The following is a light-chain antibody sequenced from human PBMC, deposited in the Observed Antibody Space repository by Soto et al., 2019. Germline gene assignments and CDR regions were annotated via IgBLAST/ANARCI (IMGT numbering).Light chain of an antibody. CDR3: MQGSHWPT. V-gene: IGKV2-30*02. CDR1: QSLVHGDGNTY. Sequence: DVVMTQSPLSLPVTLGQPASISCRSSQSLVHGDGNTYLNWFQQRPVQSPRRLISKVSNRDSGVPARFSGSGYGTEFTLQSSRVEAEDVGIYYCMQGSHWPTFGQGTKLEIK. CDR2: KVS. J-gene: IGKJ2*01.